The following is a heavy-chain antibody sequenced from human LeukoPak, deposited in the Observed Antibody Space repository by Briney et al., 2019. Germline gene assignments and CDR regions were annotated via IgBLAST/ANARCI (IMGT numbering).Heavy chain of an antibody. CDR1: GGSISSYY. CDR2: IYYSGST. CDR3: AREWYSSSWSSYFDY. D-gene: IGHD6-13*01. V-gene: IGHV4-59*01. Sequence: PSETLSLTRTVSGGSISSYYWSWIRQPPGKGLEWIGYIYYSGSTNYNPSLKSRVTISVDTSKNQFSLKLSSVTAADTAVYYCAREWYSSSWSSYFDYWGQGTLVTVSS. J-gene: IGHJ4*02.